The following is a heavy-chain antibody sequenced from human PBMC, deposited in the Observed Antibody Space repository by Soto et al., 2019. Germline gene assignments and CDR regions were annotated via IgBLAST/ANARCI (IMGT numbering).Heavy chain of an antibody. CDR3: ARGAIEYSSSGRYYYYYMDV. CDR1: GGSFSGYY. Sequence: PSETLSLTCAVYGGSFSGYYWSWIRQPPGKGLEWIGEINHSGSTNYNPSLKSRVTISVDTSKNQFSLKLSSVTAADTAVYYCARGAIEYSSSGRYYYYYMDVWGKGTTVTISS. D-gene: IGHD6-6*01. J-gene: IGHJ6*03. V-gene: IGHV4-34*01. CDR2: INHSGST.